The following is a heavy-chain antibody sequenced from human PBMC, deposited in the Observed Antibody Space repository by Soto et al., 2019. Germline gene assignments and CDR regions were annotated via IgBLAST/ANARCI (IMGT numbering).Heavy chain of an antibody. CDR1: GGSISSYY. D-gene: IGHD6-13*01. J-gene: IGHJ5*02. V-gene: IGHV4-59*01. CDR3: ARDAHSSSWYPGGGWFDP. Sequence: ETLSLTCTVSGGSISSYYWSWIRQPPGKGLEWIGYIYYSGSTNYNPSLKSRVTISVDTSKNQFSLKLSSVTAADTAVYYCARDAHSSSWYPGGGWFDPWGQGTLVTVSS. CDR2: IYYSGST.